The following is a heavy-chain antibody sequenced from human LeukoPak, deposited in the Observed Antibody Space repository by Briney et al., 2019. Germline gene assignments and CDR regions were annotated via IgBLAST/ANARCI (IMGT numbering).Heavy chain of an antibody. V-gene: IGHV1-2*02. CDR3: ARDQEYQLLPFDY. Sequence: ASVKVSCKASGYTFNGYYMHWVRQAPGQGLEWMGWINPNSGGTNYAQKFQGRVTMTRDTSISTAYMELSRLRADDTAVYYCARDQEYQLLPFDYWGQGTLVTVSS. J-gene: IGHJ4*02. CDR2: INPNSGGT. D-gene: IGHD2-2*01. CDR1: GYTFNGYY.